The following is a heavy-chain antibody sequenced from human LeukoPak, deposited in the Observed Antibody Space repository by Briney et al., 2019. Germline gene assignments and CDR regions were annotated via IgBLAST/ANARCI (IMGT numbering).Heavy chain of an antibody. V-gene: IGHV3-73*01. CDR1: GFTFSGSA. J-gene: IGHJ4*02. Sequence: GGSLRLSCAASGFTFSGSALHWVRQASGKGLEWVGRIRSTANGYATAYAASVKGRSTISRDDSKNTAYLQMDSLKTEDTAVYYCTGNYYGSGSYADFDYWGQGTLVTVSS. D-gene: IGHD3-10*01. CDR2: IRSTANGYAT. CDR3: TGNYYGSGSYADFDY.